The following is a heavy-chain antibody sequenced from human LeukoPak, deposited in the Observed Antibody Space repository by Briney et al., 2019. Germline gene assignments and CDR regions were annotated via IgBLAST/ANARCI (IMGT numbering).Heavy chain of an antibody. J-gene: IGHJ4*02. CDR1: GFTFSSYE. Sequence: GGSLRLSCAASGFTFSSYEMNWVRQAPGKGLEWVSYISSSGSTIYYADSVKGRFTISRDNAKNSLYLKMNSLRAEDTAVYYCARGQIVAPFIDYWGQGTLVTVSS. CDR3: ARGQIVAPFIDY. D-gene: IGHD5-12*01. CDR2: ISSSGSTI. V-gene: IGHV3-48*03.